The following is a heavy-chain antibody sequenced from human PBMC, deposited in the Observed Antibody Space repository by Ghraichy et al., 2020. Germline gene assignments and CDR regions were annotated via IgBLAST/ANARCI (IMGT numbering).Heavy chain of an antibody. D-gene: IGHD3-10*01. CDR2: INHSGST. Sequence: LSCAVYGGSFSGYYWSWIRQPPGKGLEWIGEINHSGSTNYNPSLKSRVTISVDTSKNQFSLKLSSVTAADTAVYYCARGSYYYGSGNYYNNPYFDYWGQGTLVTVSS. V-gene: IGHV4-34*01. CDR1: GGSFSGYY. CDR3: ARGSYYYGSGNYYNNPYFDY. J-gene: IGHJ4*02.